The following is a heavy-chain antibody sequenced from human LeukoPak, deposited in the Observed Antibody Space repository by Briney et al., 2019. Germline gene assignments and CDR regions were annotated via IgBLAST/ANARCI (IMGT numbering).Heavy chain of an antibody. Sequence: GGSLRLSCAASGFTFNGSAMHWVRQASGKELEWVGRIRSKANSYATAYAASVKGRFTISRDDSKNTAYLQMNSLKTEDTAVYYCTRDGDYLEDYWGQGTLVTVSS. CDR3: TRDGDYLEDY. CDR2: IRSKANSYAT. J-gene: IGHJ4*02. V-gene: IGHV3-73*01. D-gene: IGHD4-17*01. CDR1: GFTFNGSA.